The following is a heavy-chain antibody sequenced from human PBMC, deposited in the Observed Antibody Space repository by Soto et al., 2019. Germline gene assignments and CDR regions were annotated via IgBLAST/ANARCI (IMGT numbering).Heavy chain of an antibody. D-gene: IGHD2-15*01. CDR3: ARLGYCSGGSCYSFYGMDV. J-gene: IGHJ6*02. Sequence: SATLSLTCTVSGGSISSGGYYWSWIRQHPGKGLEWIGYIYYSGSTYYNPSLKSRVTISVDTSKNQFSLKLSSVTAADTAVYYCARLGYCSGGSCYSFYGMDVWGQGTTVTVSS. CDR1: GGSISSGGYY. V-gene: IGHV4-31*03. CDR2: IYYSGST.